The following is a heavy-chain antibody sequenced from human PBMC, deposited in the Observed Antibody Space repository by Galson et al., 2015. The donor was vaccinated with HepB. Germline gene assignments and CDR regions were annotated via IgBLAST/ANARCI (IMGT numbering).Heavy chain of an antibody. Sequence: SVKVSCKASGYTFTSYYMHWVRQAPGQGLEWMGIINPSGGSTSYAQKFQGRVTMTRDTSTSTVYMELSSLRSEDTAVYYCARVGCSGGSCYLDAFDIWGQGTMVTVSS. CDR2: INPSGGST. V-gene: IGHV1-46*03. CDR3: ARVGCSGGSCYLDAFDI. D-gene: IGHD2-15*01. CDR1: GYTFTSYY. J-gene: IGHJ3*02.